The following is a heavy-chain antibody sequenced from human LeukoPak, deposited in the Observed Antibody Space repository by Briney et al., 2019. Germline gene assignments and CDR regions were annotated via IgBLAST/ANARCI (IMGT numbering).Heavy chain of an antibody. CDR2: IYHRGST. J-gene: IGHJ4*02. V-gene: IGHV4-4*02. Sequence: SETLSLTCGVSGGSIISSNWWSWVRQPPGKGLEWIGEIYHRGSTNYNPSPKSRVTISVDKSKSQFSLELTSVTAADTALYYCARGGYCSSTSCYVFDSWGQGTLVTVSS. CDR1: GGSIISSNW. CDR3: ARGGYCSSTSCYVFDS. D-gene: IGHD2-2*01.